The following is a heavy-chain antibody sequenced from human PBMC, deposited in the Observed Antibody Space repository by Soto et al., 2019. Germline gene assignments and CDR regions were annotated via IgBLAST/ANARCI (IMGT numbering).Heavy chain of an antibody. CDR2: INAGNGNT. Sequence: GASVKVSCKASGYTFTSYAMHWVRQAPGQRLEWMGWINAGNGNTKYSQKFQGRVTITRDTSASTAYMELSSLRSEDTAVYYCARDTGYCSGGSYYSHNWFDPWGQGTLVTVSS. CDR3: ARDTGYCSGGSYYSHNWFDP. D-gene: IGHD2-15*01. V-gene: IGHV1-3*01. J-gene: IGHJ5*02. CDR1: GYTFTSYA.